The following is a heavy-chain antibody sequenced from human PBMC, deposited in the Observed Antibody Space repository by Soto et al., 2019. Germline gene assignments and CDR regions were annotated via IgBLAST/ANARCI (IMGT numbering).Heavy chain of an antibody. Sequence: PGESLKISCKGSGYSFTSYRIGWVRQMPGKGLEWMGIIYPGDSDTRYSPSFQGQVTISADKSISTAYLQWSSLKASDTAMYYCASLNYYDSSGYGPDAFDIWGRGTMVTVSS. CDR3: ASLNYYDSSGYGPDAFDI. CDR2: IYPGDSDT. CDR1: GYSFTSYR. D-gene: IGHD3-22*01. V-gene: IGHV5-51*01. J-gene: IGHJ3*02.